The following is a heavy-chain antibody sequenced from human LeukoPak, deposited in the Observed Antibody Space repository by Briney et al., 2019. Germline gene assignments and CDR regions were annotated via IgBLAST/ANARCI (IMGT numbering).Heavy chain of an antibody. V-gene: IGHV3-23*01. D-gene: IGHD6-13*01. J-gene: IGHJ4*02. CDR3: AKDQGAAGRRYFDY. CDR2: IGSGGGTT. CDR1: GFTFSSFA. Sequence: GGSLRLSCAASGFTFSSFAMSWVRQAPGKGLEWVSLIGSGGGTTYYADSVKGRFTISRDNSKNTLFLQISSLRAEDTAVYYCAKDQGAAGRRYFDYCGQGTLVTVSS.